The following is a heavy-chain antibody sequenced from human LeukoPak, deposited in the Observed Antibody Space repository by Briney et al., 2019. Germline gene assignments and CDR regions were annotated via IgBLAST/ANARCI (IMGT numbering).Heavy chain of an antibody. CDR2: ISGSGGST. J-gene: IGHJ4*02. D-gene: IGHD3-10*01. CDR3: AKQAGGSGSYYYY. V-gene: IGHV3-23*01. CDR1: GFTFSNYA. Sequence: GGSLRLSCAASGFTFSNYAMTWVRQAPGKGLEGVSAISGSGGSTYYAESVKGRFTISRDNSKNTLYLQMSSLRAEDTAVYYCAKQAGGSGSYYYYWGQGTLVTVSS.